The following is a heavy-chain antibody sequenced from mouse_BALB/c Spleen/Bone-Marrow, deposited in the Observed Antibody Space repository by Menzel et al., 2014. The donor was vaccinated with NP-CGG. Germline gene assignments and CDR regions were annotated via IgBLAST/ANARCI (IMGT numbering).Heavy chain of an antibody. D-gene: IGHD1-2*01. CDR3: ARDGITTASYYYAMDY. CDR2: IDPSDSET. J-gene: IGHJ4*01. V-gene: IGHV1S127*01. CDR1: GYSFTSYW. Sequence: QVQLQQPGPQLVRPGASVKISCKASGYSFTSYWMHWVKQRPGQGLEWIGMIDPSDSETRLNQKFKDKATLTVDKSSSTAYMQLSSPTSEDSAVYYCARDGITTASYYYAMDYWCQGPSVTVSS.